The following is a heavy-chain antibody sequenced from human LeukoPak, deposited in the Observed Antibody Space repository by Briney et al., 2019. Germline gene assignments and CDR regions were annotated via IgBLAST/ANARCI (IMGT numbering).Heavy chain of an antibody. D-gene: IGHD6-19*01. CDR1: GYTFTSYY. CDR3: ARDVKGGFQQWLVGGEYGMDV. J-gene: IGHJ6*02. Sequence: ASVKVSCKASGYTFTSYYMHWVRQAPGQGLEWMGIINPSGGSTSYAQKFQGRVTMTRDTSTSTVYMELSSLRSEDTAVYYCARDVKGGFQQWLVGGEYGMDVWGQGTTVTVSS. V-gene: IGHV1-46*01. CDR2: INPSGGST.